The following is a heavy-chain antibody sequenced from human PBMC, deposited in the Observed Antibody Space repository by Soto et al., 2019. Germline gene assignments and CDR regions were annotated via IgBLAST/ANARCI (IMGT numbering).Heavy chain of an antibody. CDR1: GYSFTTYT. CDR2: INPGNGNT. V-gene: IGHV1-3*01. CDR3: ARDGARITIFGVVYYFDY. Sequence: GASVKVSCKASGYSFTTYTMHWVRQAPGQRLEWMGWINPGNGNTKYSQKFQGRVTISRDTSASTAYMELSSLRSEDTAVYLCARDGARITIFGVVYYFDYWGQGTLVTVSS. D-gene: IGHD3-3*01. J-gene: IGHJ4*01.